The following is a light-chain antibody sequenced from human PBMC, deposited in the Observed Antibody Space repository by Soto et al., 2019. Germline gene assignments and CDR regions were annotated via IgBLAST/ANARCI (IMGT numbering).Light chain of an antibody. CDR1: SSDVGAYNY. J-gene: IGLJ1*01. Sequence: QSVLTQPASVSGSPGQSITISCTGTSSDVGAYNYYSWYQQHPGKVPKLIIYDVNNRPSGVSNRFSGSNSGNTASLTISGLQTEDEADYYCSSYTSASTYVFGTGTKVAVL. CDR3: SSYTSASTYV. CDR2: DVN. V-gene: IGLV2-14*01.